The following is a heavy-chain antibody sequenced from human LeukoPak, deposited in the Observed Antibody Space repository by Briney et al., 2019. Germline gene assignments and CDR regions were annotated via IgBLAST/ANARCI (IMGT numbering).Heavy chain of an antibody. V-gene: IGHV4-34*01. CDR2: INHSGST. Sequence: PPETLSLTCAVYGGSFSGYYWSWIRQPPGKGLEWIGEINHSGSTNYNPSLKSRVTISVDTSKNQFSLKLSSVTAADTAVYYCARGGGDYSNWFDPWGQGTLVTVSS. D-gene: IGHD4-11*01. CDR3: ARGGGDYSNWFDP. CDR1: GGSFSGYY. J-gene: IGHJ5*02.